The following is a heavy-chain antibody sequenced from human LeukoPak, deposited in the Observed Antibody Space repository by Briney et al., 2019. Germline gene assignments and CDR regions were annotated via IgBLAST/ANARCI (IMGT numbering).Heavy chain of an antibody. CDR3: ATDIVGATSEFHY. CDR1: GYTFTSYD. J-gene: IGHJ4*02. Sequence: ASVKVSCKASGYTFTSYDINWVRQATGQGLEWMGWISAYNGNTNYAQKLQGRVTMTTDTSTSTAYMELRSLRSDDTAVYYCATDIVGATSEFHYWGQGTLVTVSS. CDR2: ISAYNGNT. V-gene: IGHV1-18*01. D-gene: IGHD1-26*01.